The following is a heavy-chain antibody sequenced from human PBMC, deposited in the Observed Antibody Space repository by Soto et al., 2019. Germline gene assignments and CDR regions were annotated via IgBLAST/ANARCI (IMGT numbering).Heavy chain of an antibody. CDR1: AFPFSRSA. CDR3: ARGLDKSAGGAFDI. J-gene: IGHJ3*02. D-gene: IGHD3-10*01. Sequence: GGSLILSCAASAFPFSRSAMHWLRQAPGKGLEWVAVIPHDGNNEDYTDSVRGRFTISRDNSKNTFYLQMNSLRGEDTALYYCARGLDKSAGGAFDIWGQGTMVTVS. V-gene: IGHV3-33*01. CDR2: IPHDGNNE.